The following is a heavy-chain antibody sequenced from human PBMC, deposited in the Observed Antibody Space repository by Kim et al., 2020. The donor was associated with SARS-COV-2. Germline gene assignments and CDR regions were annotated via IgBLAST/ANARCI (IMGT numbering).Heavy chain of an antibody. CDR3: ARDTPLYDSSGYYYNWFDT. D-gene: IGHD3-22*01. CDR1: GFIFSRYS. CDR2: ISSNSDTI. Sequence: GGSLRLSCAASGFIFSRYSMNWVRQAPGRGLEWLSYISSNSDTIYYADSVKGRFSISRDNAKNSLYLQMNSLRAEDTAVYFCARDTPLYDSSGYYYNWFDTWGQGTLVTVSS. V-gene: IGHV3-48*04. J-gene: IGHJ5*02.